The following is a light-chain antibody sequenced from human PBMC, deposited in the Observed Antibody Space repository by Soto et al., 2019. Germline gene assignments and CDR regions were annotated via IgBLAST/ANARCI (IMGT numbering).Light chain of an antibody. J-gene: IGKJ1*01. V-gene: IGKV2-28*01. CDR2: LGS. Sequence: DIVLTQSPLSLAVTLGEPASISCRSSLSLLHRNGYNYVNWYLQKPGQSPQLLIHLGSNRASVVPDRVSSTESVTDFTLQISSLEAEDVGVDHCMQSLQTAKTFCQGTKVEIK. CDR1: LSLLHRNGYNY. CDR3: MQSLQTAKT.